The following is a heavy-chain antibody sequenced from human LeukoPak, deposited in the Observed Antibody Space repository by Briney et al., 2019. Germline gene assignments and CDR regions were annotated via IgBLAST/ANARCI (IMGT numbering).Heavy chain of an antibody. J-gene: IGHJ3*02. V-gene: IGHV4-59*01. CDR2: IYYSGST. CDR3: ARGLRNRSSGTRFDVFDI. CDR1: GGSFSGYY. D-gene: IGHD6-6*01. Sequence: SETLSLTCAVYGGSFSGYYWSWIRQPPGKGLEWIGYIYYSGSTNYRPSLKSRVTISVDTSKNQVSLRLRSVTAADTAVYYCARGLRNRSSGTRFDVFDIWGQGTMVTVSS.